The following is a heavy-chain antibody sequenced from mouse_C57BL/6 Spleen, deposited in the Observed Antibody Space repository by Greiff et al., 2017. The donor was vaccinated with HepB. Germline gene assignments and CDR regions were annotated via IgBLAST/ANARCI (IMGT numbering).Heavy chain of an antibody. CDR3: TRGPLRYWYFDV. D-gene: IGHD1-1*01. Sequence: EVKVEESGGGLVQPGGSMKLSCAASGFTFSDAWMDWVRQSPEKGLEWVAEIRNKANNHATYYAESVKGRFTISRDDSKSSVYLQMNSLRAEDTGIYYCTRGPLRYWYFDVWGTGTTVTVSS. J-gene: IGHJ1*03. V-gene: IGHV6-6*01. CDR1: GFTFSDAW. CDR2: IRNKANNHAT.